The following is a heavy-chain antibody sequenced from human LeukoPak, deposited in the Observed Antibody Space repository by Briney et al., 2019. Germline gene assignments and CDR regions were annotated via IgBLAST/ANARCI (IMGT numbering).Heavy chain of an antibody. CDR2: LSGSGGST. J-gene: IGHJ1*01. V-gene: IGHV3-23*01. CDR3: ASLYDSSGYYYEKYFQH. Sequence: GGSLRLSCSGSGFTFSSYSMHWVRQAPGKGLEWVSALSGSGGSTYYADSVKGRFTISRDNSKNTLYLQMNSLRAEDTAVYYCASLYDSSGYYYEKYFQHWGQGTLVTVSS. D-gene: IGHD3-22*01. CDR1: GFTFSSYS.